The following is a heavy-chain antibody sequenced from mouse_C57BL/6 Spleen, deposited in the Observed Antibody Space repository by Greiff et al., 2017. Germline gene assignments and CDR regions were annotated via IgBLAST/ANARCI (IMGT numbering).Heavy chain of an antibody. Sequence: EVMLVEPGGGLVKPGGSLKLSCAASGFTFTDYGMHWVRQAPGQGLEWVAYIRRANSAIYYAEKVKGQFTISRDNAKSTLYLQMTSLRSEDTAMYYCARERGIRGYAMDYWGQGTSVTVSS. J-gene: IGHJ4*01. CDR3: ARERGIRGYAMDY. D-gene: IGHD1-1*01. CDR2: IRRANSAI. V-gene: IGHV5-17*01. CDR1: GFTFTDYG.